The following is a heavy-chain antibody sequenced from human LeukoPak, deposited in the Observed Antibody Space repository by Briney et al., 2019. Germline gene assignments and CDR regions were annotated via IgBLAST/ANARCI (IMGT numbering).Heavy chain of an antibody. CDR3: AKADSGSPRYDAFDI. Sequence: GGSLRLSCAASGFTVSSNYMSWVRQAPGKGLEWVSVIYSGGSTYYADSVKGRFTISRDNSKNTLYLQMNSLRAEDTAVYYCAKADSGSPRYDAFDIWGQGTMVTVSS. V-gene: IGHV3-53*01. CDR2: IYSGGST. J-gene: IGHJ3*02. CDR1: GFTVSSNY. D-gene: IGHD1-26*01.